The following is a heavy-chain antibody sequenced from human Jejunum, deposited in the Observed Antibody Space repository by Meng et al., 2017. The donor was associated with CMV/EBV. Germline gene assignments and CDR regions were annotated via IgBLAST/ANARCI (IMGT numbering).Heavy chain of an antibody. CDR1: SISNDNYY. Sequence: SISNDNYYATWIRQPPGKELEWIGDVHYAGMNYYSPSLKSRVTISVDTSKNQFSLKLSSVTAADTAVYFCARHRSVGATASHAFDIWGQGTLVTVSS. CDR2: VHYAGMN. V-gene: IGHV4-39*01. CDR3: ARHRSVGATASHAFDI. J-gene: IGHJ3*02. D-gene: IGHD1-26*01.